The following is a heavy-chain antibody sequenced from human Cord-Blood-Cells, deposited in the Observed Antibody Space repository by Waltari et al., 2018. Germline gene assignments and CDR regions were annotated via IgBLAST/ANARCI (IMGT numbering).Heavy chain of an antibody. CDR1: GGSFSGYY. D-gene: IGHD3-22*01. CDR3: ARGRVAYYYDSSGDYYYGMDV. V-gene: IGHV4-34*01. Sequence: QVQLQQWGAGLLKPSETLSLTCAVYGGSFSGYYWSWIRQPPGKGLEWIGEINHSGSTNSTPSLKSRVTISVDTSKNQFSLKLSSVTAADTAVYYCARGRVAYYYDSSGDYYYGMDVWGQGTTVTVPS. J-gene: IGHJ6*02. CDR2: INHSGST.